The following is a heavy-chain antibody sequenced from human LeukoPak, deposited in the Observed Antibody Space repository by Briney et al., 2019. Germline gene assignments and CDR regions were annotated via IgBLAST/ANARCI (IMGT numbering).Heavy chain of an antibody. CDR1: GDSISSYY. V-gene: IGHV4-59*01. J-gene: IGHJ4*02. Sequence: PSETLSLTCTVSGDSISSYYWSWLRQPPGKGLEWVGYIYYSGSTNYNPSLKSRVTISVDTSKNQFSLKLSSVTAADTAVYYCARDSVAGTFDYWGQGTLVTVSS. CDR2: IYYSGST. D-gene: IGHD6-19*01. CDR3: ARDSVAGTFDY.